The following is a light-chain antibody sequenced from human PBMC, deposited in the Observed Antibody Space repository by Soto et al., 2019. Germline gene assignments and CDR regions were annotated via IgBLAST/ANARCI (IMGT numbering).Light chain of an antibody. Sequence: QAVVTQEPSLTVSPGGTVTLTCGSSTGAVTGGHYPHWFQQKPGQAPRTLIYDTSNKHSWTPARFSGSLLGGKAALTLSGAQPEDEADYYCLVIFTGVGEVFGTGTKLTVL. J-gene: IGLJ1*01. V-gene: IGLV7-46*01. CDR2: DTS. CDR3: LVIFTGVGEV. CDR1: TGAVTGGHY.